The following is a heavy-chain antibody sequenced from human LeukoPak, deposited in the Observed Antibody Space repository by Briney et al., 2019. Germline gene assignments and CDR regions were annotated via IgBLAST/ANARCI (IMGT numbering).Heavy chain of an antibody. V-gene: IGHV4-39*01. CDR1: GGSISGSSYY. CDR3: ARHSLDSSSSPKGFDP. CDR2: IYYSGST. J-gene: IGHJ5*02. D-gene: IGHD6-6*01. Sequence: PSETLSLTCTVSGGSISGSSYYWGWIRQPPGKGLEWIGSIYYSGSTYYNPSLKSRVTISVDTSKNQFSLKLSSVTAADTAVHYCARHSLDSSSSPKGFDPWGQGTLVTVSS.